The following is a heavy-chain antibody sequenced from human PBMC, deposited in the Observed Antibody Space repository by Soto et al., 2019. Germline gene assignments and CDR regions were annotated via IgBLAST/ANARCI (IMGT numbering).Heavy chain of an antibody. Sequence: PSETLSLTCTVSGGSISSSSYYWGWIRQPPGKGLEWIGSIYYSGSTYYNPSLKSRVTISVDTSKNQFSLKLSSVTAADTAVYYCAQTYSSSSPGNWLDPWGQGTMVTVSS. CDR1: GGSISSSSYY. V-gene: IGHV4-39*01. J-gene: IGHJ5*02. CDR3: AQTYSSSSPGNWLDP. CDR2: IYYSGST. D-gene: IGHD6-6*01.